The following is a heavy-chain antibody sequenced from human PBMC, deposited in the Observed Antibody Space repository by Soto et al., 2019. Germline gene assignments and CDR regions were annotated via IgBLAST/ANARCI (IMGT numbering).Heavy chain of an antibody. Sequence: EVQLVESGGGLVQPGGSLKLSCAASGFTFSGSAMHWVRQASGNGLEWVGRIRSKANSYATAYAASVKGRFTISRDDSENTAYLQMNSLNTEDTAVYYCTRRIEAATGTGGYFDLWGRGTLVTVSS. CDR2: IRSKANSYAT. D-gene: IGHD6-13*01. J-gene: IGHJ2*01. CDR3: TRRIEAATGTGGYFDL. CDR1: GFTFSGSA. V-gene: IGHV3-73*02.